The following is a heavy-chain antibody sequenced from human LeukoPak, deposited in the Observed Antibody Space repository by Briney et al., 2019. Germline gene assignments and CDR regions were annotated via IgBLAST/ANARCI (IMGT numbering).Heavy chain of an antibody. CDR3: AHRYFYDNSGYPV. J-gene: IGHJ4*02. CDR1: GFSLSSIGVG. Sequence: SGPTLVNPTQTLTLTCTFAGFSLSSIGVGLGWILQPPGKALDWLGFSYWNDDKRYSPSLKSRLTITKDTSKYQVVLTMTNMDPVDTGTYYCAHRYFYDNSGYPVWGQGTLVTVSS. CDR2: SYWNDDK. V-gene: IGHV2-5*01. D-gene: IGHD3-22*01.